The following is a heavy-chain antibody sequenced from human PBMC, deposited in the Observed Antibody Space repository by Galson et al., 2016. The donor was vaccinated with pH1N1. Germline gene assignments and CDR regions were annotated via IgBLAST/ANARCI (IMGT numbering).Heavy chain of an antibody. CDR2: FGAGHDI. Sequence: SLRLSCAASGFTFSDYSMNWVRQAPGKGLEWLSYFGAGHDIYYAVSVKGRFTISRDNARNSLYLQMNSLRAEDTAVYYCVRDNWGLDYWGQGTLVTVSS. D-gene: IGHD7-27*01. CDR1: GFTFSDYS. J-gene: IGHJ4*02. CDR3: VRDNWGLDY. V-gene: IGHV3-48*01.